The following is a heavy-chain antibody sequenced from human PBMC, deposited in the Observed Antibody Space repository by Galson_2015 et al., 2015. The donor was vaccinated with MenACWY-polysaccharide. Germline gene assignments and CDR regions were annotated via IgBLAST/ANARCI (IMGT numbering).Heavy chain of an antibody. Sequence: SLRLSCAASGFTVSSKYMSWVRQAPGKGLEWVSVIYSGDITYYADSVKGRFTISRQNSKNTLYLQMNSLRGDDTAVYYCVRAPATPGTYYYYGMDVWGQGTTVTASS. J-gene: IGHJ6*02. CDR2: IYSGDIT. CDR3: VRAPATPGTYYYYGMDV. D-gene: IGHD6-13*01. CDR1: GFTVSSKY. V-gene: IGHV3-53*04.